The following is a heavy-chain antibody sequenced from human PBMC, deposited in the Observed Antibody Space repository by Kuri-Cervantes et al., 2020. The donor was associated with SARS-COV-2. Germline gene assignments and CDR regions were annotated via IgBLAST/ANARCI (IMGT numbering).Heavy chain of an antibody. Sequence: GGSLRLSCAASGFTVSSNYMSWVRQAPGKGLEWVSVIYSGGSTYYADSVKGRFTISRDNSKNTLYLQMNSLRTEDTAVFYCARERVGVPDYWGQGTLVTVSS. J-gene: IGHJ4*02. CDR3: ARERVGVPDY. CDR1: GFTVSSNY. CDR2: IYSGGST. V-gene: IGHV3-53*05. D-gene: IGHD2-21*01.